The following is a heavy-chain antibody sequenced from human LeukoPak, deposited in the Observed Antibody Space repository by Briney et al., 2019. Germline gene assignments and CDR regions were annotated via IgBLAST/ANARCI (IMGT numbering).Heavy chain of an antibody. J-gene: IGHJ4*01. D-gene: IGHD6-13*01. Sequence: GGSLRLSCEVSGFTFTDYWMNWVRQAPGKGPEWVASIRQDGSEKTYVDSVKGRFTTSRDNTKNPLSLQLNGLRAEDTAVYYCARDGTAAGLYFDLWGQGTLVTVSP. CDR1: GFTFTDYW. CDR2: IRQDGSEK. CDR3: ARDGTAAGLYFDL. V-gene: IGHV3-7*01.